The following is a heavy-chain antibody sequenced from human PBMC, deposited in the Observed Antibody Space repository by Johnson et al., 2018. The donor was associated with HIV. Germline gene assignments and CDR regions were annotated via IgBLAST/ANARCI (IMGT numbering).Heavy chain of an antibody. V-gene: IGHV3-15*05. D-gene: IGHD5-18*01. CDR1: GFTFSNAW. Sequence: MQLVESGGGLVKPGGSLRLSCAASGFTFSNAWMSWVRQAPGKGLEWVGRIKSKTDGGTTDYAAPVKGRFTISRDDSKNTLYLQMNSLRAEDTAVYYCPRETNSAMAGDAFDIWGQGTMVTVSA. CDR3: PRETNSAMAGDAFDI. J-gene: IGHJ3*02. CDR2: IKSKTDGGTT.